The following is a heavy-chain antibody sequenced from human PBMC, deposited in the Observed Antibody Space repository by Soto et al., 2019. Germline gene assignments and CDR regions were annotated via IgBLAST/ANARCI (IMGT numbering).Heavy chain of an antibody. D-gene: IGHD3-10*01. CDR2: INPNSGGT. J-gene: IGHJ4*02. CDR3: AREGYYYGSGSYMY. CDR1: GYTFTGYY. Sequence: GASVKVSCKASGYTFTGYYMHWVRQAPGQGLEWMGWINPNSGGTNYAQKFQGRVTMTRDTSISTAYMELSRLRSDDTAVYYCAREGYYYGSGSYMYWRQGTLVTVSS. V-gene: IGHV1-2*02.